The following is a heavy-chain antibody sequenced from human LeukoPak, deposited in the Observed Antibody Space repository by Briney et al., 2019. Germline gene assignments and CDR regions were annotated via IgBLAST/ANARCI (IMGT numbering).Heavy chain of an antibody. CDR1: VGSISSYY. V-gene: IGHV4-59*08. D-gene: IGHD6-13*01. J-gene: IGHJ5*02. Sequence: SETLSLTCTVSVGSISSYYWSWIRQPPGKGLEWIGYIYYSGSTNYNPSLRSRVTISVDTSKNQFSLKLSSVTAADTAVYYCARHWSWQQLPSFDPRGQGTLVTVSS. CDR2: IYYSGST. CDR3: ARHWSWQQLPSFDP.